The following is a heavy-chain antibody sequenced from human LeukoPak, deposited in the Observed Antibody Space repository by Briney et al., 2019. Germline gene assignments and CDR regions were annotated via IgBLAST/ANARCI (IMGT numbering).Heavy chain of an antibody. CDR1: GGPYRGYS. J-gene: IGHJ4*02. CDR2: INHSGCT. D-gene: IGHD6-13*01. V-gene: IGHV4-34*04. Sequence: SETLSHTCAAYGGPYRGYSWRWIRQPPGKGLEWIGEINHSGCTNDNPSLRSRATVSVGTSKKQFSLKLSSVTAGDTPVYYFARGGYTGSFDYWGQGTLVPVSS. CDR3: ARGGYTGSFDY.